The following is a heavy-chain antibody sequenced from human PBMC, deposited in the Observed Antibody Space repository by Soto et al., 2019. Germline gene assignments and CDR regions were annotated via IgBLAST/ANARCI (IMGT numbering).Heavy chain of an antibody. J-gene: IGHJ6*03. Sequence: SETLSLTCTVSGGSISSYYWSWIRQPPGKGLEWIGYIYYSGSTNYNPSLKSRVTISVDTSKNQFSLKLSSVTAADTAVYYCAKTYGSGSYYYYYYMDVWGKGTTVTVSS. CDR1: GGSISSYY. V-gene: IGHV4-59*01. CDR3: AKTYGSGSYYYYYYMDV. CDR2: IYYSGST. D-gene: IGHD3-10*01.